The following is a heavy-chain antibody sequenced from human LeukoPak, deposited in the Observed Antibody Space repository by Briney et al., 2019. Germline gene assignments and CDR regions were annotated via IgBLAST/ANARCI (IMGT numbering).Heavy chain of an antibody. CDR3: ARHPSGNSNSWSDY. D-gene: IGHD2/OR15-2a*01. CDR1: GYTFTNYW. Sequence: GESLKISCKGSGYTFTNYWIAWVRQMPEKGLEWMRIIYPGDSDTRYSPSFHGQVTLSVDKSISTAYLQWSSLKASDAAMYYCARHPSGNSNSWSDYWGQGTLVTVSS. J-gene: IGHJ4*02. CDR2: IYPGDSDT. V-gene: IGHV5-51*01.